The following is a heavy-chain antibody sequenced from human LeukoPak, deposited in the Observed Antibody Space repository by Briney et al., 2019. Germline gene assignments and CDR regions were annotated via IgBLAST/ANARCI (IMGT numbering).Heavy chain of an antibody. J-gene: IGHJ4*02. CDR1: GFTFSSYG. Sequence: GGSLRLSCAASGFTFSSYGMHWVRQAPGKGLEWVAVIWYDGSNKYYADSVKGRFTISRDNSKNTLYLQMNSLRAEDTALYHCARDGSWGYFDYWGQGTLVTVSS. D-gene: IGHD7-27*01. CDR2: IWYDGSNK. V-gene: IGHV3-33*01. CDR3: ARDGSWGYFDY.